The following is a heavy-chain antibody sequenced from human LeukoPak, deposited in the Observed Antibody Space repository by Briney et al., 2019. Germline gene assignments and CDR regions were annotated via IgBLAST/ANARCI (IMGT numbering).Heavy chain of an antibody. D-gene: IGHD3-10*01. CDR1: GGSISSYY. CDR2: IYYSGST. Sequence: SETLSLTCTVSGGSISSYYWSWIRQPPGKGLEWIGYIYYSGSTYYNPSLKSRVTISVDTSKNQFSLKLSSVTAADTAVYYCARDAHYYGSGIPTKYYYMDVWGKGTTVTVSS. V-gene: IGHV4-59*12. CDR3: ARDAHYYGSGIPTKYYYMDV. J-gene: IGHJ6*03.